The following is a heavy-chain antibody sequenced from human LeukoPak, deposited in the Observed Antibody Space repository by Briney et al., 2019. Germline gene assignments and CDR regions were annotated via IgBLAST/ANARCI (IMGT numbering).Heavy chain of an antibody. V-gene: IGHV4-59*08. CDR3: ARRTAHSDSSGFYPRLDY. CDR2: IYNGGGT. CDR1: GDSISSYY. Sequence: PSETLSLTCTVSGDSISSYYWSWIRQPPGKGLEWIGYIYNGGGTNYNPSLKSRVTISVDTSKNQVSLKLSSVTAADTAVYYCARRTAHSDSSGFYPRLDYWGQGALVTVSS. D-gene: IGHD3-22*01. J-gene: IGHJ4*02.